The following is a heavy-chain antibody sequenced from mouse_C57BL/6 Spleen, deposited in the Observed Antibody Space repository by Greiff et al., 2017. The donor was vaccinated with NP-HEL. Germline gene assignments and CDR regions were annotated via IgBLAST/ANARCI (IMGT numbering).Heavy chain of an antibody. CDR2: IYPRSGNT. Sequence: VQLQQSGAELARPGASVKLSCKASGYTFTCYGISWVKQRTGQGLEWIGEIYPRSGNTYYNEKFKGKATLTADKSSSTAYMELRSLTSEDSAVYFCARGAITTVVARGYFDYWGQGTTLTVSS. D-gene: IGHD1-1*01. CDR1: GYTFTCYG. V-gene: IGHV1-81*01. CDR3: ARGAITTVVARGYFDY. J-gene: IGHJ2*01.